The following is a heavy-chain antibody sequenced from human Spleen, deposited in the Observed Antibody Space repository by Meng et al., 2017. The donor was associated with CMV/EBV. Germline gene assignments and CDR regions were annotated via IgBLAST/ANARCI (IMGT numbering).Heavy chain of an antibody. CDR2: INPDSGRT. Sequence: CKTSGYTFTTYYMHWVRQAPGQGLEWMGRINPDSGRTNYAQNFQGRVSMTRDTSIRTAYMELSSLKSDDTAVYYCARGGSDYGFEYWGQGALVTVSS. D-gene: IGHD5-12*01. V-gene: IGHV1-2*06. CDR3: ARGGSDYGFEY. J-gene: IGHJ1*01. CDR1: GYTFTTYY.